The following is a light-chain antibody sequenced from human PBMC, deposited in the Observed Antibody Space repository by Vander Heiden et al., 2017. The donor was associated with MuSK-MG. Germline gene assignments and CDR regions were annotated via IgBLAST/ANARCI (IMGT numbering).Light chain of an antibody. CDR1: QSISFY. CDR2: AAS. J-gene: IGKJ3*01. Sequence: DIQMTQSPSSLSASVGDRVTITCRASQSISFYLNWYQQKPGKAPKLLIYAASSLQSGVPSRFSGSGSGTDFTLTISSFQPEDFATYYCQQSYSTPIFTFGPGTKVDIK. V-gene: IGKV1-39*01. CDR3: QQSYSTPIFT.